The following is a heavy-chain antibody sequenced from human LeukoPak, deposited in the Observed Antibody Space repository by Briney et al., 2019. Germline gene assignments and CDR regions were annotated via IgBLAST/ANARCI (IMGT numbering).Heavy chain of an antibody. J-gene: IGHJ4*02. Sequence: SSETLSLTCTVSGGSFSAYYWTWFRQPPGKELEWIGYIYYTGSTNCNPSLKSRVTISVGTSNYQFSLKLSSVTAADTAVYYCATIAGSSSYWGQGTLVTVSS. CDR1: GGSFSAYY. CDR2: IYYTGST. V-gene: IGHV4-59*08. D-gene: IGHD6-6*01. CDR3: ATIAGSSSY.